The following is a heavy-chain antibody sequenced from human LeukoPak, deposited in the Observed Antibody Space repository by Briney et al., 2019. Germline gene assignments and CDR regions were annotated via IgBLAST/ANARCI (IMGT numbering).Heavy chain of an antibody. CDR1: GFTFSDYY. CDR3: ARARGEYQLLMDYFDY. CDR2: ISSSGSTI. D-gene: IGHD2-2*01. Sequence: GGSLRLSCAASGFTFSDYYMSWIRQAPGKGLEWVSYISSSGSTIYYADSVKGRFTISRDNAKNSLYLQMNSLRAEDTAVYYCARARGEYQLLMDYFDYWGQGTLVTVSS. J-gene: IGHJ4*02. V-gene: IGHV3-11*04.